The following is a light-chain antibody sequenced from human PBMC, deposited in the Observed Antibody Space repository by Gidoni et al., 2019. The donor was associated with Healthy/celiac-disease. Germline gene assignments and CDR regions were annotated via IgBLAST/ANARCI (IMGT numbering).Light chain of an antibody. V-gene: IGKV3-15*01. CDR2: GAS. CDR3: QQYNNWPIT. CDR1: QSVSSN. Sequence: EIVMTQSPATLSVSPGERATLSCRASQSVSSNLAWYQQKPGQAPRLLIYGASTRATGIPARFSGSGPGTEFTLTISGLQSEDFAVYYCQQYNNWPITFXXXTRLEIK. J-gene: IGKJ5*01.